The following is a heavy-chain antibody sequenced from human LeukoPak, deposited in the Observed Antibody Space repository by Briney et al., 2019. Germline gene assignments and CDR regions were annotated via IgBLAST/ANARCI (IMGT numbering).Heavy chain of an antibody. D-gene: IGHD4-23*01. J-gene: IGHJ6*02. CDR2: ISYDGSNK. Sequence: GGSLRLSCAASGFTFSSYGMHWVRQAPGKGLEWVAVISYDGSNKYYADSVKGRFTISRDNSKNTLDLQMNSLRAEDTAVYYCAKDRLRWYYGMDVWGQGTTVTVSS. CDR3: AKDRLRWYYGMDV. CDR1: GFTFSSYG. V-gene: IGHV3-30*18.